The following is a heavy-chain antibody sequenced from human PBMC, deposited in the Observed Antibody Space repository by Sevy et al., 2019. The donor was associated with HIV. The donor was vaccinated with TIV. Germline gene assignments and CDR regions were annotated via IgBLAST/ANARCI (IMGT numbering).Heavy chain of an antibody. V-gene: IGHV3-11*06. D-gene: IGHD1-7*01. CDR3: ARDRRNYGGQYFDY. J-gene: IGHJ4*02. CDR2: MSSGTSYT. Sequence: GSLRLSCAASGFTFSDYYMSWIRQAPGKGLEWVSYMSSGTSYTNYADSVKGRFTISRDNAKNSLYLQMNSLRAEDTAVYYCARDRRNYGGQYFDYWGRELWSPSPQ. CDR1: GFTFSDYY.